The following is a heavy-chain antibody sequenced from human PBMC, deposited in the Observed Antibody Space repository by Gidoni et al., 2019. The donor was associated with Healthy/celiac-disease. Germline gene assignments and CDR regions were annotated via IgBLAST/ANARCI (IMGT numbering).Heavy chain of an antibody. CDR2: IYYSGST. Sequence: DGLEWIGSIYYSGSTYYNPSLKSRVTISVDTSKNQFSLKLSSVTAADTAVYYCARHVYSSSSGGFDPWGQGTLVTVSS. J-gene: IGHJ5*02. D-gene: IGHD6-6*01. CDR3: ARHVYSSSSGGFDP. V-gene: IGHV4-39*01.